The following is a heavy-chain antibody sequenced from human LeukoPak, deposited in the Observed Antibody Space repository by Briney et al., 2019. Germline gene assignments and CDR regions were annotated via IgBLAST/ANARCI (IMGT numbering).Heavy chain of an antibody. CDR1: GGSFSGYY. D-gene: IGHD3-22*01. CDR2: INHSGST. V-gene: IGHV4-34*01. CDR3: ARGRFYCYDSSGSARWDY. Sequence: PSETLSLTCAVYGGSFSGYYWSWIRQPPGKGLEWIGEINHSGSTNYNPSLKSRVTISVDTSKNQFSLKLSSVTAADTAVYYCARGRFYCYDSSGSARWDYWGQGTLVTVSS. J-gene: IGHJ4*02.